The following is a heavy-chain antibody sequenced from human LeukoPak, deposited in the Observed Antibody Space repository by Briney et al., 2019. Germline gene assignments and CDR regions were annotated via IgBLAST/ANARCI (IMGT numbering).Heavy chain of an antibody. Sequence: SVKVSCKASGGTFSSYAISWVRQAPGQGLEWMGGIIPIFGTANYAQKFQGRVTITTDESTSTAYMELSSLRSEDTAVYYCATYYYDSSGYYYGPDAFDIWGQGTMVTVSS. CDR1: GGTFSSYA. V-gene: IGHV1-69*05. D-gene: IGHD3-22*01. CDR2: IIPIFGTA. J-gene: IGHJ3*02. CDR3: ATYYYDSSGYYYGPDAFDI.